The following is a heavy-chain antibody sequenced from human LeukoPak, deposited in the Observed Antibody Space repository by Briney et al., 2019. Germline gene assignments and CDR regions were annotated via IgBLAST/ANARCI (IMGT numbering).Heavy chain of an antibody. J-gene: IGHJ4*02. D-gene: IGHD3-22*01. CDR1: GFTFSSYS. Sequence: GGSLRLSCAASGFTFSSYSMNWVRQAPGKGLEWVSYISSSSSTIYYADSVKGRFTISRDNAKNSLYLQMNSLRAEDTAVYYCARGKDYYDSSGYYPGYWGQGTLVTVSS. CDR2: ISSSSSTI. V-gene: IGHV3-48*04. CDR3: ARGKDYYDSSGYYPGY.